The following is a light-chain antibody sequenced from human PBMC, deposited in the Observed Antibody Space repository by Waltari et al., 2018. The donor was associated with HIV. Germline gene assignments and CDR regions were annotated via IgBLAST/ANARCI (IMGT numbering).Light chain of an antibody. J-gene: IGKJ2*02. CDR1: QAISSGY. Sequence: EIVLTQSPATLSLSPGERATLSCRASQAISSGYLAWYQQIRGQAPRLLIFGASSRATGIPDRFSGSGSETVFTLTISSLEPEDFAMYYCQQYGSSPCTFGQGTRLEIK. CDR3: QQYGSSPCT. CDR2: GAS. V-gene: IGKV3-20*01.